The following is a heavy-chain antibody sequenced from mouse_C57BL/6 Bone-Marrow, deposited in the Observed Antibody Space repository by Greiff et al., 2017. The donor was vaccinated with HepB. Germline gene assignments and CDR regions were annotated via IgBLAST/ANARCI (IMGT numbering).Heavy chain of an antibody. CDR2: ISYDGSN. J-gene: IGHJ2*01. CDR1: GYSITSGYY. V-gene: IGHV3-6*01. CDR3: ARGEIYYGSLYYFDY. D-gene: IGHD1-1*01. Sequence: EVQRVESGPGLVKPSQSLSLTCSVTGYSITSGYYWNWIRQFPGNKLEWMGYISYDGSNNYNPSLKNRISITRDTSKNQFFLKLNSVTTEDTATYYCARGEIYYGSLYYFDYWGQGTTLTVSS.